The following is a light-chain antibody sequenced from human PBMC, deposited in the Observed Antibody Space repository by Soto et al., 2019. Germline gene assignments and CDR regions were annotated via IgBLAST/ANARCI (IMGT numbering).Light chain of an antibody. CDR2: AAS. CDR1: QSVTSSY. J-gene: IGKJ1*01. Sequence: VLTQAPGTLSVSPGERATVSCRASQSVTSSYLAWYQQKPGQAPRLLIYAASSRATGIPDRFSGSGSGTDFTLTISRLEPEDFAVYYCQQYGSSPATFGQGTKVDI. V-gene: IGKV3-20*01. CDR3: QQYGSSPAT.